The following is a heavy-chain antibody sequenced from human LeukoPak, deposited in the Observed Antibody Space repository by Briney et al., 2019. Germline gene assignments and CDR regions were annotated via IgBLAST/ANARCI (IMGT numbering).Heavy chain of an antibody. CDR3: AKDLTRTIEYYFDY. Sequence: GGSLRLSCAASGFTFDDYAMHWVRQAPGKGLEWVSGISWNSGSIGYADSVKGRFTISRDNAKNSLYLQMNSLRAEDTALYYCAKDLTRTIEYYFDYWGQGTLVTVSS. CDR2: ISWNSGSI. D-gene: IGHD2-2*01. J-gene: IGHJ4*02. CDR1: GFTFDDYA. V-gene: IGHV3-9*01.